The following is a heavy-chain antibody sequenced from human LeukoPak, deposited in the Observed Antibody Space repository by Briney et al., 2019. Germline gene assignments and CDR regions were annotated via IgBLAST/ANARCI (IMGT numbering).Heavy chain of an antibody. Sequence: GASVKVSCKASGYTFTSYDINWVRQATGQGLEWMGWMNPNSGNTGYAQKFQGRVTMTRNTSISTAYMELSRLRSEDTAVYYCARLLDYDFWSGYVYYYGMDVWGQGTTVTVSS. V-gene: IGHV1-8*01. CDR2: MNPNSGNT. CDR1: GYTFTSYD. D-gene: IGHD3-3*01. CDR3: ARLLDYDFWSGYVYYYGMDV. J-gene: IGHJ6*02.